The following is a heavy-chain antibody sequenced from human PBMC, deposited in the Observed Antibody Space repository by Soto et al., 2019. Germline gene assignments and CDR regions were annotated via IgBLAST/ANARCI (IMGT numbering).Heavy chain of an antibody. Sequence: SGKVSCKASGGTLRHYGVSWVRQVPGKGLEWMGGTTAILGTRDYAQKFQGRMTITSDESTTTSYMELNSLTADDTAVYYCAAGDSIDPGDHWGQVTLFPVSP. D-gene: IGHD3-3*02. CDR2: TTAILGTR. CDR1: GGTLRHYG. V-gene: IGHV1-69*13. CDR3: AAGDSIDPGDH. J-gene: IGHJ4*02.